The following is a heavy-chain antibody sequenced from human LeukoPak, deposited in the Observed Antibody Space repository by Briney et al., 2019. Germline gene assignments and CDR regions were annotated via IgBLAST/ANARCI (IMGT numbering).Heavy chain of an antibody. CDR2: IYHSGSI. CDR3: ASGGGKHPFDY. CDR1: GYSISSGYY. D-gene: IGHD4-23*01. Sequence: SETLSLTCTVSGYSISSGYYWGWIRQPPGKGLEWIGSIYHSGSIYYNPSLKSRVTISVGTSKNQFSLKLSSVTAADTAVYYCASGGGKHPFDYWGQGTLVTVSS. J-gene: IGHJ4*02. V-gene: IGHV4-38-2*02.